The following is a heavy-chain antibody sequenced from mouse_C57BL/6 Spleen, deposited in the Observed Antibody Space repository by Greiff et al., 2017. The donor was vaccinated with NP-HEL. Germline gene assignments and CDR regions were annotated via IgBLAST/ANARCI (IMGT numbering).Heavy chain of an antibody. CDR1: GFTFSSYA. Sequence: DVKLVESGGGLVKPGGSLKLSCAASGFTFSSYAMSWVRQTPEKRLEWVATISDGGSYTYYPDNVKGRFTISRDNAKNNLYLQMSHLKSEDTAMYYCAREGDDYDWYFDVWGTGTTVTVSS. CDR3: AREGDDYDWYFDV. V-gene: IGHV5-4*01. J-gene: IGHJ1*03. CDR2: ISDGGSYT. D-gene: IGHD2-4*01.